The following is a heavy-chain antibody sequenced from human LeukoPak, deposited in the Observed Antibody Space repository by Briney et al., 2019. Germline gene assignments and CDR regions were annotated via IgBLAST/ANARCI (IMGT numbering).Heavy chain of an antibody. Sequence: RPGGSLRLSCAASGFTFSSYAMSWVRQAPGKGLEWVSAISGSGGSTYYADSVKGRFTISRSNSKNTLYLQMNSLRAEDTAVYYCAKGLIEYSRSGLIFDYWGQGTLVTVSS. CDR3: AKGLIEYSRSGLIFDY. J-gene: IGHJ4*02. V-gene: IGHV3-23*01. CDR1: GFTFSSYA. CDR2: ISGSGGST. D-gene: IGHD6-6*01.